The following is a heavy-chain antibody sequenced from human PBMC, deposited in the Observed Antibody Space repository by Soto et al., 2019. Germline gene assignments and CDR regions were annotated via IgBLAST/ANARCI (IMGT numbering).Heavy chain of an antibody. CDR2: IKSKTDGGTT. CDR1: GFTFSNAW. D-gene: IGHD5-12*01. V-gene: IGHV3-15*07. CDR3: TTVPWLRHEVFDY. Sequence: GGSLRLSCAASGFTFSNAWMNWVRQAPGKGLEWVGRIKSKTDGGTTDYAAPVKGRFTISRGDSKNTLYLQMNSLKTEDTAVYYCTTVPWLRHEVFDYWGQGTLVTVSS. J-gene: IGHJ4*02.